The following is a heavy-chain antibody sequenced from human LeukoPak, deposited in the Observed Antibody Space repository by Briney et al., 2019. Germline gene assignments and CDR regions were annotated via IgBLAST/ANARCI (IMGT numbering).Heavy chain of an antibody. D-gene: IGHD2-2*01. CDR2: IYYSGST. Sequence: SETLSLTCTVSGGSISSSSYYWGWIRQPPGKGLEWIGSIYYSGSTYYNPSLKSRVTISVDTSKNQFSLKLSSVTAADTAVYYCARGGRYCSSTSCYSYYYYYYMDVWGKGTTVTVSS. CDR1: GGSISSSSYY. J-gene: IGHJ6*03. CDR3: ARGGRYCSSTSCYSYYYYYYMDV. V-gene: IGHV4-39*01.